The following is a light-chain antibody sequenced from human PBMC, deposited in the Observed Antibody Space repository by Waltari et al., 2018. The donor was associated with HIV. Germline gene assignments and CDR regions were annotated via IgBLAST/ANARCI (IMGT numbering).Light chain of an antibody. CDR1: QSVSSN. J-gene: IGKJ5*01. CDR2: GAT. CDR3: QQYNKGPLGIT. Sequence: GGRATLFCRASQSVSSNLAWYQQKPGQGPRLLIYGATTRATGFPARFGGSGSGTEFTLTISSLQSEDFGVYYCQQYNKGPLGITFGQGTRLEI. V-gene: IGKV3-15*01.